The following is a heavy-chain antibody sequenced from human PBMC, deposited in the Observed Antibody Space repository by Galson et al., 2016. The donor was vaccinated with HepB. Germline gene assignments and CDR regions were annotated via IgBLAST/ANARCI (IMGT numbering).Heavy chain of an antibody. CDR1: GDTSQSMSSSSFN. V-gene: IGHV4-39*01. CDR2: IDYRGTT. Sequence: SETLSLTCTVSGDTSQSMSSSSFNWGWIRQSPTTGLAWVGNIDYRGTTSSNPSLESRVTITLDTSKRQFSLKVASVTAADTAVYYGVRRNDFDYWSGFRDAYGMDVWGQGTTVIVSS. J-gene: IGHJ6*02. CDR3: VRRNDFDYWSGFRDAYGMDV. D-gene: IGHD3-3*01.